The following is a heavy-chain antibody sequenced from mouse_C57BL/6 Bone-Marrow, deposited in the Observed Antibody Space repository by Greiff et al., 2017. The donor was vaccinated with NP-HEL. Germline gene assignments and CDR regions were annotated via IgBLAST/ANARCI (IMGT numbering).Heavy chain of an antibody. CDR1: GFTFSSYG. D-gene: IGHD2-2*01. V-gene: IGHV5-6*01. Sequence: EVKLVESGGDLVKPGGSLKLSCAASGFTFSSYGMSWVRQTPDKRLEWVATISSGGSYTYYPDSVKGRFPIFRDNAKNTLYLQMSSLKSEDTAMYYCARHRGYPAWFAYWGQGTLVTVSA. CDR3: ARHRGYPAWFAY. J-gene: IGHJ3*01. CDR2: ISSGGSYT.